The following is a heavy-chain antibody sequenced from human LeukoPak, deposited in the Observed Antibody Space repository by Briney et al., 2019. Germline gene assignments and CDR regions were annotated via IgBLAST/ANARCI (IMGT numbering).Heavy chain of an antibody. J-gene: IGHJ4*02. V-gene: IGHV4-34*01. D-gene: IGHD4-17*01. Sequence: PSETLSLSCAVRGGSFSGYYWSWIHQPPGKGLEWIGEINHSGSTNYNPSLKSRVTISVDTSKNQFSLKLSSVTAADTAVYYCAREETVTPGGYWGQGTLVTVSS. CDR3: AREETVTPGGY. CDR1: GGSFSGYY. CDR2: INHSGST.